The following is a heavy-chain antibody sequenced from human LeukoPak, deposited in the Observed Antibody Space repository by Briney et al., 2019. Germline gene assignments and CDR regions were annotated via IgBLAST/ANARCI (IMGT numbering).Heavy chain of an antibody. J-gene: IGHJ3*02. V-gene: IGHV3-33*01. CDR2: IWYDGSNK. Sequence: PGGSLRLSCAASGFTFSSYGMHWVRQAPGKGLEWVAIIWYDGSNKYYADSVKGRFTISRDNSKNTLYLQMNSLRAEDTAVYYCARGRGYSTFDIWGQGTMVAVSS. CDR1: GFTFSSYG. D-gene: IGHD2-15*01. CDR3: ARGRGYSTFDI.